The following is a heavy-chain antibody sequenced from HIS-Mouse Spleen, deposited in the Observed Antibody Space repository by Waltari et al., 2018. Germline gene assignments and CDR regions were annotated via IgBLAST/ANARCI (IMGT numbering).Heavy chain of an antibody. J-gene: IGHJ2*01. D-gene: IGHD6-13*01. V-gene: IGHV4-39*07. CDR1: GGSISSSSYY. CDR2: SYYGGST. CDR3: AREIPYSSSWYDWYFDL. Sequence: QLQLQESGPGLVKPSETLSLTCTVSGGSISSSSYYWGWIRQPPGKGLAWIGSSYYGGSTDYNPSLRSRVTRSVDTAKNQFSLKLSSVTAADTAVYYCAREIPYSSSWYDWYFDLWGRGTLVTVSS.